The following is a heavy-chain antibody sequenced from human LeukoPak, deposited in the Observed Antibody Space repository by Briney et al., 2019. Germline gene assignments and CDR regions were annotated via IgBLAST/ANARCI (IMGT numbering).Heavy chain of an antibody. Sequence: GASVKVSCKASGYTFTSYAMNWVRQAPGQGLEWMGWINTNTGNPTYAQGFTGRFVFSLDTSVSTAYLQISSLKAEDTAVYYCARGGYCSSTSCYAGISWFDPWGQGTLVTVSS. CDR2: INTNTGNP. CDR1: GYTFTSYA. V-gene: IGHV7-4-1*02. CDR3: ARGGYCSSTSCYAGISWFDP. J-gene: IGHJ5*02. D-gene: IGHD2-2*01.